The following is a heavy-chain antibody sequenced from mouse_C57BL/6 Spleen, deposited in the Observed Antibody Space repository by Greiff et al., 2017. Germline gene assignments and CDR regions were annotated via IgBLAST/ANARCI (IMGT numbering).Heavy chain of an antibody. CDR2: IYPGDGDT. D-gene: IGHD2-3*01. CDR3: ARSGYDETMDY. V-gene: IGHV1-80*01. Sequence: VKLVESGAELVKPGASVKISCKASGYAFSSYWMNWVKQRPGKGLEGIGQIYPGDGDTNYNGKFKGKATLTADKSSSTAYMQLSSLPSEDSAVYFCARSGYDETMDYWGQGSSVTVAS. CDR1: GYAFSSYW. J-gene: IGHJ4*01.